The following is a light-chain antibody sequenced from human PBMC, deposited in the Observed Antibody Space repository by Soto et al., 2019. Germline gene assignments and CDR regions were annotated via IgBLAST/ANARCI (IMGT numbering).Light chain of an antibody. CDR3: CSYVGDRTYV. V-gene: IGLV2-23*01. CDR2: ESS. CDR1: ISDVGSSGP. J-gene: IGLJ1*01. Sequence: QSALTQPASVSGSPGQSITISCSGSISDVGSSGPVSWYQHHPGQVPKLIIYESSRRPSGVSSRFSGSKTGNTASLTITGLQAEDEANSYCCSYVGDRTYVFGTGTKVTVL.